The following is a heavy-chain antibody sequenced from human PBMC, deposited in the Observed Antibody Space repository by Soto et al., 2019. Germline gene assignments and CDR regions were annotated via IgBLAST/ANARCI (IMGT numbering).Heavy chain of an antibody. J-gene: IGHJ4*02. CDR2: IIPIFGTA. CDR1: GGSLSTNP. Sequence: SVKVSCKASGGSLSTNPISWVRQAPGQGLEWMGGIIPIFGTANYAQKFQGRVTITADESTSTAYMELSSLRSEDTAVYYCARGRSGSYQYFDYWGQGTLVTVSS. V-gene: IGHV1-69*13. D-gene: IGHD3-10*01. CDR3: ARGRSGSYQYFDY.